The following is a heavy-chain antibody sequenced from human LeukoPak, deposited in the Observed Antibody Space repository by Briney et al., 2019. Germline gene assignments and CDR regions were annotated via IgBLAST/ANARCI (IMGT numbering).Heavy chain of an antibody. D-gene: IGHD1-26*01. V-gene: IGHV1-8*03. CDR2: MNPNSGNT. J-gene: IGHJ4*02. Sequence: ASVKVSCKASGYTFTSYGISWVRQAPGQGLEWMGWMNPNSGNTGYAQKFQGRVTITRNTSISTAYMELSSLRSEDTAVYYCARLISGSYPDYWGQGTLVTVSS. CDR1: GYTFTSYG. CDR3: ARLISGSYPDY.